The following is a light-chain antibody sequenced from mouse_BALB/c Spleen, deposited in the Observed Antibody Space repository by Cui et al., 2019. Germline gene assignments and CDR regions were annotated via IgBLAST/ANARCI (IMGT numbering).Light chain of an antibody. CDR3: QQWSSYPWT. V-gene: IGKV4-55*01. Sequence: QIVLTLSPAIMSASPWEKVTMTCSASSSVSYMYWYQQKPGSSPRLLIYDTSNLASGVPVRFSGSGSGNSYSLTISRMEAEDAATYYCQQWSSYPWTFGGGTKLEIK. J-gene: IGKJ1*01. CDR2: DTS. CDR1: SSVSY.